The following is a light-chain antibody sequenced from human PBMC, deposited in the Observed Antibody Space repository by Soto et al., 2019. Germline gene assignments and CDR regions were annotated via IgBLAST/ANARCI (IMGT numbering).Light chain of an antibody. Sequence: IQMTQSPSSMSASVGDRVTITCRASQDIGNDLGWYQQKPGKAPRLLISTASTVESGVPARFSGSGSGTHFILTSSRLQPEAFATCFCLQDYNYPRTFGQGTQVEI. CDR2: TAS. J-gene: IGKJ1*01. CDR1: QDIGND. V-gene: IGKV1-6*01. CDR3: LQDYNYPRT.